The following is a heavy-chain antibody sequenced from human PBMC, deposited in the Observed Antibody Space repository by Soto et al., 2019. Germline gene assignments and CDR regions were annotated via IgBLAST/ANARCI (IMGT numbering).Heavy chain of an antibody. CDR1: GGSVSSGSYY. J-gene: IGHJ4*02. Sequence: QVQLQESGPGLVKPSETLSLTCTVSGGSVSSGSYYWSWIRQPPGKGLEWIGYIYYSGSTNYNPSPKSRVTISVDTSKNQFSLKLSSVTAADTAVYYCARDLPLTDIDSSGYYRNWGQGTLVTVSS. CDR2: IYYSGST. V-gene: IGHV4-61*01. D-gene: IGHD3-22*01. CDR3: ARDLPLTDIDSSGYYRN.